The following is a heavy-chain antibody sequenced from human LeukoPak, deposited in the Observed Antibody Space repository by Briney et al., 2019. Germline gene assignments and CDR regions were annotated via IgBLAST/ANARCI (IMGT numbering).Heavy chain of an antibody. Sequence: PSETLSLTCTVSGGSISSYYWSWIRQPPGKGLEWIGRIYTSGSTNYNPSLKSRVTMSVDTSKNQFSLKLSSVTAADTAVYYCARGRYSYGYKVGYYFDYWGQGTLVTVSS. CDR2: IYTSGST. V-gene: IGHV4-4*07. CDR3: ARGRYSYGYKVGYYFDY. J-gene: IGHJ4*02. CDR1: GGSISSYY. D-gene: IGHD5-18*01.